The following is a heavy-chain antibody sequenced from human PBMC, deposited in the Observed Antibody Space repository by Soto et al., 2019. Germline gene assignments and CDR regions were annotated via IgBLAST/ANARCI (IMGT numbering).Heavy chain of an antibody. D-gene: IGHD3-16*01. V-gene: IGHV2-5*01. CDR2: IYWNDDK. CDR1: GFSLSTSGVG. Sequence: QITLKESGPTLVKPTQTLTLTCTFSGFSLSTSGVGVGWIRQPPGKALEWLALIYWNDDKRYSPSLKSRLTITRDTSKNQVVLTMTNMDPVDTATYYCAHRQEGGAATNWFDPWGQGTLVTVSS. J-gene: IGHJ5*02. CDR3: AHRQEGGAATNWFDP.